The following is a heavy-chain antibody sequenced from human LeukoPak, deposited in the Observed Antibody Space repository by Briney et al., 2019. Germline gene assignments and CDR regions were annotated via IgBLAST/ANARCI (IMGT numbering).Heavy chain of an antibody. D-gene: IGHD3-22*01. CDR1: GGSISSYY. J-gene: IGHJ6*02. V-gene: IGHV4-59*01. CDR2: IYYSGST. CDR3: ARVSGYYDSSGYYNYYGMDV. Sequence: SETLSLTCTVSGGSISSYYWSWIRQPPWKGLAWIGYIYYSGSTNYNPSLKSRVTISVDTSKNQFSLKLSSVTAADTAVYYCARVSGYYDSSGYYNYYGMDVWGQGTTVTVSS.